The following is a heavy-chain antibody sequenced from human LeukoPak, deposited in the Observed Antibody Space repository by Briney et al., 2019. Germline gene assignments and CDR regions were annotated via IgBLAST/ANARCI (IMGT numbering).Heavy chain of an antibody. D-gene: IGHD5-24*01. CDR2: ISYDGSNK. CDR3: ARAPRWLQRYAFDI. CDR1: GFTFSSYA. V-gene: IGHV3-30*01. Sequence: GGSLRLSCAASGFTFSSYAMHWVRQAPGKGLEWEAVISYDGSNKYYADSVKGRFTISRDNSKNTLYLQMNSLRAEDTAVYYCARAPRWLQRYAFDIWGQGTMVTVSS. J-gene: IGHJ3*02.